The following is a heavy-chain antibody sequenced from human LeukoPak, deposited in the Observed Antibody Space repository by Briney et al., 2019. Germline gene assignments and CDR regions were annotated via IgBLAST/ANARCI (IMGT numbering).Heavy chain of an antibody. V-gene: IGHV4-30-4*01. CDR3: ARVRDGYPGYFDY. D-gene: IGHD5-24*01. CDR1: GDSISTADFY. Sequence: PSQTLSLTCTVSGDSISTADFYWSWVRQLPGKGLEWIGFIYYSGSTYYNPSLKSRVTVSKDTSKNQFSLKVRSMTVADTAVYYCARVRDGYPGYFDYWGRGTLVSVSS. CDR2: IYYSGST. J-gene: IGHJ4*02.